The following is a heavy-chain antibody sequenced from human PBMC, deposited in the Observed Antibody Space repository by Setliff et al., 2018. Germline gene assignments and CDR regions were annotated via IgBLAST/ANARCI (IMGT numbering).Heavy chain of an antibody. Sequence: KASETLSLTCSVSGGSVNRDYWSWIRRPPGKGLEWIGFIHYSGSTNYNPSLKSRVTISLDTPKNQFSLRLSSVTAADTAVYYCARTRYGLGGRPYWGQGTLVTVSS. CDR3: ARTRYGLGGRPY. J-gene: IGHJ4*02. V-gene: IGHV4-59*02. D-gene: IGHD2-15*01. CDR1: GGSVNRDY. CDR2: IHYSGST.